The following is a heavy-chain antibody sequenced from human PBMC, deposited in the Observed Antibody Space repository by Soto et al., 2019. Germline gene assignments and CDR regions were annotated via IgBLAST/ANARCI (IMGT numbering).Heavy chain of an antibody. CDR1: GGSISSGDYY. CDR2: IYYSGST. CDR3: ARSYGSGSYYNVGYFRH. Sequence: QVQLQESGPGLVKPSQTLSLTCTVSGGSISSGDYYWSWIRQPPGKGLEWIGYIYYSGSTYYNPSLKSRVTISVDTSKNQFSLKLSSVTAADTAVYYCARSYGSGSYYNVGYFRHWGQGTLVTVSS. D-gene: IGHD3-10*01. V-gene: IGHV4-30-4*01. J-gene: IGHJ1*01.